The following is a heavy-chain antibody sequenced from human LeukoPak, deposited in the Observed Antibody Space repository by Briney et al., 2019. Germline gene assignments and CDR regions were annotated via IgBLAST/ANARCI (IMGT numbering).Heavy chain of an antibody. V-gene: IGHV1-69*13. CDR2: IIPLFRTA. Sequence: SVTVSCKTSGGTFNNYAINWVRQAPGQGLEWMGGIIPLFRTANYAQNFQGRVTITADESTRTAYMELSSLRSEDTAVYYCARIMEYCSSTSCYYGMDVWGQGTTVTVSS. CDR3: ARIMEYCSSTSCYYGMDV. D-gene: IGHD2-2*01. CDR1: GGTFNNYA. J-gene: IGHJ6*02.